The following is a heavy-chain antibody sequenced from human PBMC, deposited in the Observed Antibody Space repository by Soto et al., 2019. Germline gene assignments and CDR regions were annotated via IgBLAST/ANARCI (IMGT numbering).Heavy chain of an antibody. CDR3: VRDSRIYYSDPHDVFVASDYEV. CDR1: GGIFGSHG. D-gene: IGHD3-22*01. V-gene: IGHV1-69*01. J-gene: IGHJ3*01. Sequence: QVQLIQSEAAVMKPGSSVRVSCTASGGIFGSHGFSWVRQAPGQRLEWVGGFIPIFRTLTYTEKFQARVRIAADESVNTVYLDLSGLTSEDTAVYYCVRDSRIYYSDPHDVFVASDYEVWGQGTMVTVSS. CDR2: FIPIFRTL.